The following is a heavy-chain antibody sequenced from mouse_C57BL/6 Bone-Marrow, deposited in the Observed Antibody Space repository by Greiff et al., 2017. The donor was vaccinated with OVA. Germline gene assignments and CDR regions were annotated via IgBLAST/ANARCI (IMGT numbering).Heavy chain of an antibody. CDR1: GYAFTNYL. J-gene: IGHJ1*03. Sequence: VQGVESGAELVRPGTSVKVSCKASGYAFTNYLIEWVKQRPGQGLEWIGVINPGSGGTNYNEKFKGKATLTADKSSSTAYMQLSSLTSEDSAVYFCARWGYYDGSSYYVYWYFDVWGTGTTVTVSS. CDR3: ARWGYYDGSSYYVYWYFDV. CDR2: INPGSGGT. V-gene: IGHV1-54*01. D-gene: IGHD1-1*01.